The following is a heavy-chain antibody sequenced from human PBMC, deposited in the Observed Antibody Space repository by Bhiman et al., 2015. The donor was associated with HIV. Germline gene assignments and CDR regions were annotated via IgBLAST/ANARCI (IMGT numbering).Heavy chain of an antibody. V-gene: IGHV3-9*01. CDR3: ARSGSYYYDAFDI. J-gene: IGHJ3*02. CDR1: GFTFDDYA. D-gene: IGHD3-10*01. CDR2: ISWNSGSI. Sequence: EVQLVESGGGLVQPGRSLRLSCAASGFTFDDYAMHWVRQAPGKGLEWVSGISWNSGSIGYADSVKGRFTISRDNAKNSLYLQMNSLRAEDTALYYCARSGSYYYDAFDIWGQGTMVTVSS.